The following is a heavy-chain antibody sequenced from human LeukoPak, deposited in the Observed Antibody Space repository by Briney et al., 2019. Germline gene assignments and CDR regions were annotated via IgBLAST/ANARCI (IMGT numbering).Heavy chain of an antibody. J-gene: IGHJ6*03. Sequence: SETLSLACAVDGGSFSGYYCSWIRQPPGRGLEWIGEINHSGSTNYNPSLKSRVTISVDTSKDQFSLKLSSVTAADTAVYYCARVRYYYYYMVVWGKGTTVTVSS. CDR2: INHSGST. V-gene: IGHV4-34*01. CDR1: GGSFSGYY. CDR3: ARVRYYYYYMVV.